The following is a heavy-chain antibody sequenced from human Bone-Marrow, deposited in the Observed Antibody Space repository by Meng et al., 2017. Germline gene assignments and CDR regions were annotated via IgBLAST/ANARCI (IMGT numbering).Heavy chain of an antibody. J-gene: IGHJ5*02. CDR2: ISYDGSDE. V-gene: IGHV3-30*01. CDR3: AREEIIAMLTSGLDP. D-gene: IGHD5-18*01. Sequence: GESLKISCAASGFTFSSYPMHWVRQAPGKGLGWVAIISYDGSDEYYAGSVKGRFTISRDNSKNTLYLQMNSLRAEDTAVYFCAREEIIAMLTSGLDPWGQGTLVTVSS. CDR1: GFTFSSYP.